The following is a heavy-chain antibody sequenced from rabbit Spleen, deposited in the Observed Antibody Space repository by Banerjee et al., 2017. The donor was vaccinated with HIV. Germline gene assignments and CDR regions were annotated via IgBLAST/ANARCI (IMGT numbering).Heavy chain of an antibody. CDR3: ARDSGSSFSSYGMDL. V-gene: IGHV1S45*01. Sequence: QEQLVESGGGLVKPEGSLTLTCKASGFSFSSNHYMCWVRQAPGKGLEWIACIEGGSSTFSYFASWAKGRFTCSKASSTTVTLQMTSLTAADTATYFCARDSGSSFSSYGMDLWGPGTLVTVS. CDR2: IEGGSSTFS. CDR1: GFSFSSNHY. J-gene: IGHJ6*01. D-gene: IGHD8-1*01.